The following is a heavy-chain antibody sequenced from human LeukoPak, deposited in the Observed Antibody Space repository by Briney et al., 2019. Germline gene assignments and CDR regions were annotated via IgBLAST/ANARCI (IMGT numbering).Heavy chain of an antibody. CDR2: INPNSGGT. CDR3: AKDLLSGSYQPFDY. Sequence: ASVKVSCKASGYTFTGYYVHWVRQAPGQGLEWMRWINPNSGGTIYAQKFQGRVTMTRDTSISTAYMELSRLRSDDTAVYYCAKDLLSGSYQPFDYWGQGTLVTVSS. J-gene: IGHJ4*02. CDR1: GYTFTGYY. V-gene: IGHV1-2*02. D-gene: IGHD1-26*01.